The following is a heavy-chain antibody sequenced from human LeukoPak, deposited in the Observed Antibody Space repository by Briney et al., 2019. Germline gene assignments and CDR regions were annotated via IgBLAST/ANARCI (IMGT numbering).Heavy chain of an antibody. V-gene: IGHV3-7*01. D-gene: IGHD6-6*01. CDR1: GFTFSSYW. CDR3: ASATLIAAQIFDY. J-gene: IGHJ4*02. Sequence: GSLRLSCAASGFTFSSYWMIWVHQAPGKGLEWVANIKQDGSEKYYVDSVKGRFTISRDNAKNSLYLQMNSLRAEDTAVYYCASATLIAAQIFDYWGQGTLVTVSS. CDR2: IKQDGSEK.